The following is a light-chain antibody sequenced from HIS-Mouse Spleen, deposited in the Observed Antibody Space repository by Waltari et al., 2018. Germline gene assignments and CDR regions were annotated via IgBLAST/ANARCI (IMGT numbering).Light chain of an antibody. V-gene: IGKV1-5*03. CDR1: QSISSW. CDR3: QQYNSYSPKYT. J-gene: IGKJ2*01. CDR2: KAS. Sequence: DIQMTQSPSTLSASVGDRVTITCRASQSISSWLAWYQQKPGKAPKLLIYKASSLESGVPSRFSGSGSWTEFTLTISSLQPDDFATYYCQQYNSYSPKYTFGQGTKLEIK.